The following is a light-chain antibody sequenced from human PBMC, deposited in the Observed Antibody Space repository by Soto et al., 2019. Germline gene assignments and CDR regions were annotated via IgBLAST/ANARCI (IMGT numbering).Light chain of an antibody. CDR3: QQYYSTLIT. J-gene: IGKJ5*01. CDR2: WAS. CDR1: QSVLYSSNNKNY. V-gene: IGKV4-1*01. Sequence: DNVMTQSPDSLAVSLGESATINCKSSQSVLYSSNNKNYLAWYQQKPGQPPKLLIYWASTRESGVPDRFSGSGSWTDFTLTMSSLQADDGAVYYCQQYYSTLITRGQGTRLKIK.